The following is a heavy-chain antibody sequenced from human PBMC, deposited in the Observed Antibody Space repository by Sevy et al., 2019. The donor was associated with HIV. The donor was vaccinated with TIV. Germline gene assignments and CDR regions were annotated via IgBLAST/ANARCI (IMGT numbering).Heavy chain of an antibody. V-gene: IGHV3-30*04. CDR3: ARVQTFSSDTRGYYPFDS. CDR2: ISYDGSNK. Sequence: GGSLRLSCAASGFIFSNYAIHWVRRAPGKGLEWVAVISYDGSNKHYAASVKGRFTISRDNSRNTLFLQMNSLRLDDTAVYYCARVQTFSSDTRGYYPFDSWGQGTLVTVSS. D-gene: IGHD3-22*01. CDR1: GFIFSNYA. J-gene: IGHJ4*02.